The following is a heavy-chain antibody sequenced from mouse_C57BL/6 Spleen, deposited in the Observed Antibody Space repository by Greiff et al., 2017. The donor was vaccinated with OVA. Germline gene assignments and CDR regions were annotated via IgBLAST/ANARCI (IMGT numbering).Heavy chain of an antibody. V-gene: IGHV3-8*01. CDR2: ISSSCSI. CDR1: GYSITSDY. D-gene: IGHD2-2*01. J-gene: IGHJ1*03. CDR3: ARRGYDGWYFDV. Sequence: ESGPGLAKPSQTLSLTCSVTGYSITSDYWNWIRKFPGNKLEYMGYISSSCSIYYNPSINSRISITRDTSKNQYYLQLNSVTTEDTATYYCARRGYDGWYFDVWGTGTTVTVSS.